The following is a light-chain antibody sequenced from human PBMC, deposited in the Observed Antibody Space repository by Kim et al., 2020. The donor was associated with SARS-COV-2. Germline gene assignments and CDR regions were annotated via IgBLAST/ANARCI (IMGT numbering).Light chain of an antibody. Sequence: CTLSSGYSNYKVDWYQQRPGKGPRFVMRVGTGGIVGSKGDGIPDRFSVLGSGLNRYLTIKNIQEEDESDYHCGADHGSGSNFVLLFGGGTQLTVL. V-gene: IGLV9-49*01. J-gene: IGLJ2*01. CDR3: GADHGSGSNFVLL. CDR2: VGTGGIVG. CDR1: SGYSNYK.